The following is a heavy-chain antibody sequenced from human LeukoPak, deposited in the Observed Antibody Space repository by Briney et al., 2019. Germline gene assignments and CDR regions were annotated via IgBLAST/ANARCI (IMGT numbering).Heavy chain of an antibody. CDR1: GFTFSHFG. Sequence: GTSLRLSCEASGFTFSHFGMHWVRQAPGKGLEWVAVIWSDATNQYYGDSVKGRFTISRGNFKKTVSLQMDSLRAEDTAVYYCAKGAQRGFDYSNSLEHWGQGSLVTVSS. J-gene: IGHJ4*02. D-gene: IGHD4-11*01. CDR2: IWSDATNQ. CDR3: AKGAQRGFDYSNSLEH. V-gene: IGHV3-33*06.